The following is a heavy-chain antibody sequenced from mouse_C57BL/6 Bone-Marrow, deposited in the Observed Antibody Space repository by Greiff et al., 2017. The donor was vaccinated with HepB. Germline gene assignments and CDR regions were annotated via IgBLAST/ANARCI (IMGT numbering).Heavy chain of an antibody. Sequence: EVKLVESGGGLVQPKGSLKLSCAASGFSFNTYAMNWVRQAPGKGLEWVARIRSKSNNYATYYADSVKDRFTISRDDSESMLYLQMNNLKTEDTAMYYCVRLTTVVATNWGQGTLVTVSA. V-gene: IGHV10-1*01. D-gene: IGHD1-1*01. CDR1: GFSFNTYA. CDR2: IRSKSNNYAT. J-gene: IGHJ3*01. CDR3: VRLTTVVATN.